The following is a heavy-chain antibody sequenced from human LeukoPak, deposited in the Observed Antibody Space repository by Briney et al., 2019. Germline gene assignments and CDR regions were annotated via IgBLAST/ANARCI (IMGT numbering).Heavy chain of an antibody. CDR3: AREEYQVLLD. D-gene: IGHD2-15*01. CDR2: IDSRSSTI. CDR1: GFSFSRYE. V-gene: IGHV3-48*03. J-gene: IGHJ4*02. Sequence: GGSLRLSCATSGFSFSRYEMNWVRQAPGKGLEWVAYIDSRSSTIYYADSMKGRFTISRDNARNSLYLQMNSLRVGDTAIYYCAREEYQVLLDWGQGILVTVAS.